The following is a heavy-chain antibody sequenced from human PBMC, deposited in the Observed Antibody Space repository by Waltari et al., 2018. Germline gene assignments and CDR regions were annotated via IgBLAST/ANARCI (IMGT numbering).Heavy chain of an antibody. CDR1: GFTFPAHS. D-gene: IGHD5-18*01. V-gene: IGHV3-23*04. CDR3: AKLGSAAMVYYFDF. J-gene: IGHJ4*02. Sequence: EVQLVASGGGFVQPGRSLRLSCTASGFTFPAHSMGWFRQAPGKGLEWVSTFSVSAGATYYADSVKGRFTISRDNSERTLYLQMNRLRADDSAVYYCAKLGSAAMVYYFDFWGQGTPVTVSS. CDR2: FSVSAGAT.